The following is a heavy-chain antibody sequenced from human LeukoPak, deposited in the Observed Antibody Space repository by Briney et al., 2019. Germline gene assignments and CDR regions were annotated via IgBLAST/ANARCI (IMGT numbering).Heavy chain of an antibody. V-gene: IGHV1-18*01. CDR2: ISAYNGNI. Sequence: ASVTVSFKASGYTFTSYGISWVRQAPGQGLEWMGWISAYNGNINYAQKLQGIVTMTTDTSTSTAYMELRSLRSDDTAVYYCSRDHSVSYSPLFDYGGQGTLVTVSS. J-gene: IGHJ4*02. CDR1: GYTFTSYG. CDR3: SRDHSVSYSPLFDY. D-gene: IGHD1-26*01.